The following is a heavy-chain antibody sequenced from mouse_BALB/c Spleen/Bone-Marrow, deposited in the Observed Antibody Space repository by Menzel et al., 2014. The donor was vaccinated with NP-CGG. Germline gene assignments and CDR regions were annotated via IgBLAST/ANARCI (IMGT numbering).Heavy chain of an antibody. V-gene: IGHV2-5-1*01. D-gene: IGHD2-2*01. CDR3: AKMGLRSWFAY. J-gene: IGHJ3*01. CDR2: IWRGGGA. Sequence: VMLVESGPSLVQPSQSLSITCTVSGFSLTSYGVHWVRQSPGKGLEWLGVIWRGGGADYNAAFMSRLSITKDNSKSQVFFKMNSLQADDTAIYYCAKMGLRSWFAYWGQGTLVTVSA. CDR1: GFSLTSYG.